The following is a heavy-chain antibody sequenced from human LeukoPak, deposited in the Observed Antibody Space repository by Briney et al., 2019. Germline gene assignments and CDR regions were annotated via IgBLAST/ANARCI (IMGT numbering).Heavy chain of an antibody. D-gene: IGHD3-3*01. CDR2: VHLDGRT. CDR3: AREGGFYRPLDY. Sequence: SETLSLTCTVSGGSINSSSYYWGWIRQPPGKGLEWIGEVHLDGRTNYNPSLKSRLTMSVDLSENHVSLKLTSVTAADTAVYYCAREGGFYRPLDYSGQGTLVTVSS. CDR1: GGSINSSSYY. J-gene: IGHJ4*02. V-gene: IGHV4-39*07.